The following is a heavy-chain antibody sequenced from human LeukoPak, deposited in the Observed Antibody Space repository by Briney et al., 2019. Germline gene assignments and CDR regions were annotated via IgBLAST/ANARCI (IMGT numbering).Heavy chain of an antibody. V-gene: IGHV4-38-2*02. CDR2: IFHRGSI. CDR1: GYSISGGYY. J-gene: IGHJ3*01. CDR3: ARMGISYYYDSTTYYPIAFDV. Sequence: PSETLSLTCTVSGYSISGGYYWGWIRRSPEKGLEWIATIFHRGSIYYNPSLKSRVTLSVDTSKNQFSLKLNSVSAADTAVYYCARMGISYYYDSTTYYPIAFDVWGQGTMVTVSS. D-gene: IGHD3-22*01.